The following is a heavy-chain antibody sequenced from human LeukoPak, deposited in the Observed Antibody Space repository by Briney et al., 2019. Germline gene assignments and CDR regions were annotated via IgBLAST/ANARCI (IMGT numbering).Heavy chain of an antibody. CDR1: GYTFNAYN. CDR3: AREYILTAYYGDY. J-gene: IGHJ4*02. D-gene: IGHD3-9*01. V-gene: IGHV1-2*02. CDR2: INPKSGGA. Sequence: ASVKVSCKASGYTFNAYNMHWVRQAPGQGLEWMGWINPKSGGANYAQRFQGRVTMTWDTSISTAHMELSRLRSDDTAVYYCAREYILTAYYGDYWGRGTLVTVSS.